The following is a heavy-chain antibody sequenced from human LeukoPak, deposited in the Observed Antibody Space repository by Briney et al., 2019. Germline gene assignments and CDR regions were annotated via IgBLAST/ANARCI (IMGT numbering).Heavy chain of an antibody. CDR1: GGSISSGGYY. CDR2: IYYSGST. D-gene: IGHD2-2*02. V-gene: IGHV4-61*08. Sequence: PSETLSLTCTVSGGSISSGGYYWSWIRQHPGKGLEWIGYIYYSGSTYYNPSLKSRVTISVDTSKNQFSLKLSSVTAADTAVYYCARVRKLSPYCSSTSCYRPLVDTAMGHFDYWGQGTLVTVSS. J-gene: IGHJ4*02. CDR3: ARVRKLSPYCSSTSCYRPLVDTAMGHFDY.